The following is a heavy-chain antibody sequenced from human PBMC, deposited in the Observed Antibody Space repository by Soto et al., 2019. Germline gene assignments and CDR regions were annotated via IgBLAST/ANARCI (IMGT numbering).Heavy chain of an antibody. CDR3: AKDARGPGTIVGAIGVFDY. D-gene: IGHD1-26*01. J-gene: IGHJ4*02. V-gene: IGHV3-30*18. CDR1: GFTFSSYG. Sequence: QVQLVESGGGVVQPGRSLRLSCAASGFTFSSYGMHWVRQAPGKGLEWVAVISYDGSNKYYADSVKGRFTISRDNSKYTLYLQMNSLRAEDTAVYYCAKDARGPGTIVGAIGVFDYWGQGTLVTVSS. CDR2: ISYDGSNK.